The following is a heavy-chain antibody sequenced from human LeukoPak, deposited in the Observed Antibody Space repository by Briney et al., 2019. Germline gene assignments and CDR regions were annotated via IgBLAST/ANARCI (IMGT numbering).Heavy chain of an antibody. J-gene: IGHJ4*02. CDR1: GFTFSSYA. CDR3: AKDRAGYSSGWYFERSTGFDY. CDR2: ISGSGGST. Sequence: GGSLRLSCAASGFTFSSYAMSWVRQAPGKGLEWVSAISGSGGSTYYADSVKGRFTISRDNSKNTLYLQMNSLRAEDTAVYYCAKDRAGYSSGWYFERSTGFDYWGQGTLVTVSS. D-gene: IGHD6-19*01. V-gene: IGHV3-23*01.